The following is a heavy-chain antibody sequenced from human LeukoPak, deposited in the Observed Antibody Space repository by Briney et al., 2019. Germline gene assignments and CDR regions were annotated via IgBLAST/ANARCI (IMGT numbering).Heavy chain of an antibody. J-gene: IGHJ4*02. CDR2: INPSGGST. CDR1: GYTFTIYY. Sequence: ASVKVSCXASGYTFTIYYMHWVRQARGQGLEWMEIINPSGGSTSYAQKFQGRVTMTRDTSTSTVYMELSSLRSEDTAVHYCARTTVTTYYFDYWGQGTLVTVSS. CDR3: ARTTVTTYYFDY. D-gene: IGHD4-17*01. V-gene: IGHV1-46*01.